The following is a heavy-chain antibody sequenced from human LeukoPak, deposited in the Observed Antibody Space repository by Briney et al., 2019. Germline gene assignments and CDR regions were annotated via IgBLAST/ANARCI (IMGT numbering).Heavy chain of an antibody. Sequence: GGSLRLSCAASGFTLTSLAMSWVRQAPGEGLEWVSAISRSGGSTYYAETVKGRFTISRDNSKNTLYLQMSSLRAEDTAVYYCAKTPSSGSSSWYESAYWGQGTLVTVSS. CDR2: ISRSGGST. D-gene: IGHD6-13*01. CDR3: AKTPSSGSSSWYESAY. J-gene: IGHJ4*02. CDR1: GFTLTSLA. V-gene: IGHV3-23*01.